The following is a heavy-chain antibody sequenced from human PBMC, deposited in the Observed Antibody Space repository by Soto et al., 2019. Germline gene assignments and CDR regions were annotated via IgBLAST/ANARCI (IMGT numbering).Heavy chain of an antibody. Sequence: PSETLSLTCTVSGDSISSYYWSWIRQPPGKGLEWIGYISYSGSTDYNPSLKSRVTISFDASKNQISLQVRSATAADAAVYYCARDLKEYCSDGKCNWFDPWGQGTLVTSPQ. CDR1: GDSISSYY. V-gene: IGHV4-59*01. CDR2: ISYSGST. D-gene: IGHD2-15*01. CDR3: ARDLKEYCSDGKCNWFDP. J-gene: IGHJ5*02.